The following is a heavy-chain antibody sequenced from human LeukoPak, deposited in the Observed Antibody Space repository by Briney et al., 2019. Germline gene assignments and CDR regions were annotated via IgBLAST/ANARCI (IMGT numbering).Heavy chain of an antibody. CDR3: AGDRTYQLPWEGFFDY. D-gene: IGHD2-2*01. V-gene: IGHV3-30*04. J-gene: IGHJ4*02. Sequence: GGSLRLSCAASGFTFSSYAMHWVRQAPGKGLEWVAVISYDGSNKYYADSVKGRFTISRDNSKNTLYLQMNSLRAEDTAVYYCAGDRTYQLPWEGFFDYWGQGTLVTVSS. CDR1: GFTFSSYA. CDR2: ISYDGSNK.